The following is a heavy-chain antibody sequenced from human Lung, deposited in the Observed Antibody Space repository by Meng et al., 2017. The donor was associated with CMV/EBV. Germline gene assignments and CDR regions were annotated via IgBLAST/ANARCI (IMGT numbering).Heavy chain of an antibody. V-gene: IGHV3-30*14. J-gene: IGHJ4*02. CDR3: AREYGSSSAFEY. D-gene: IGHD6-6*01. Sequence: SCAASGFTFSCLAFHWVRQAPGKGLEWVAVISFDGGTRYYADPVKGRFTISRDSSRNSLYLQLNSLRPEDTAVYYCAREYGSSSAFEYWAPGTXVTVSS. CDR2: ISFDGGTR. CDR1: GFTFSCLA.